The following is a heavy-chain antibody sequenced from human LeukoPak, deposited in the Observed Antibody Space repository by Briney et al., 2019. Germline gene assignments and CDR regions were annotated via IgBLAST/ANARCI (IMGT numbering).Heavy chain of an antibody. CDR2: ISESGAAI. D-gene: IGHD2-21*01. V-gene: IGHV3-48*02. CDR1: GFSVRNYN. J-gene: IGHJ4*02. CDR3: ASAGHIVVGPDY. Sequence: GGSLRLALAASGFSVRNYNMNWVRQARGKGLEWGSCISESGAAIYYAESVKGRFTISRDSARNSVYLHMHSLSDEATAISSCASAGHIVVGPDYWGQGTLVTVSS.